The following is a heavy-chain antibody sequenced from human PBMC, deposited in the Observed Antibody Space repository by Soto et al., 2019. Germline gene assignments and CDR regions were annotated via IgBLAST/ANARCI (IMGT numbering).Heavy chain of an antibody. D-gene: IGHD5-18*01. CDR1: GYSFTSYW. CDR3: ARSGGGYSYAKGWFDP. Sequence: GESLKISCKGSGYSFTSYWIGWVRQMPGKGLEWMGIIYPGDSDTRYSPSFQGQVTISADKSISTAYLQWSSLKASDTAMYYCARSGGGYSYAKGWFDPWGQGTLVTVSS. J-gene: IGHJ5*02. CDR2: IYPGDSDT. V-gene: IGHV5-51*01.